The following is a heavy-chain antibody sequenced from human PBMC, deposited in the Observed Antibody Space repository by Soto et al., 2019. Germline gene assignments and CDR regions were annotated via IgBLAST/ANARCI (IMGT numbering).Heavy chain of an antibody. CDR3: ARGVGYCSGGSCYFSSNYGMDV. D-gene: IGHD2-15*01. J-gene: IGHJ6*02. CDR1: GYTFSSYG. V-gene: IGHV1-18*01. CDR2: ISAYNGNT. Sequence: VSVKVSCKASGYTFSSYGISWVRQAPGQGLEWMGWISAYNGNTNYAQKLQGRVTMTTDTSTSTAYMELRSLRSDDTAVYYCARGVGYCSGGSCYFSSNYGMDVWGQGTTVTVSS.